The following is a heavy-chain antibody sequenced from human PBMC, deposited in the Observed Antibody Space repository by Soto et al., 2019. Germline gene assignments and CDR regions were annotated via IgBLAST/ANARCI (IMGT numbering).Heavy chain of an antibody. CDR1: GYTFTSYG. Sequence: ASVKVSCKASGYTFTSYGISWVRQAPGQGLEWKGWISAYNGNTNYAQKLQGRVTMTTDTSTSTAYMELRSLRSDDTAVYYCARDSFYYYDSSGHDAFDIWGQGTMVTVSS. D-gene: IGHD3-22*01. CDR3: ARDSFYYYDSSGHDAFDI. J-gene: IGHJ3*02. CDR2: ISAYNGNT. V-gene: IGHV1-18*01.